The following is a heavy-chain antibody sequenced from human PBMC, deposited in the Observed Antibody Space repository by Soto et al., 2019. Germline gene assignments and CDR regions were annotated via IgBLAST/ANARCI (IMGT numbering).Heavy chain of an antibody. Sequence: QVQLVESGGGVVQPGRSLRLSCAASGFTFSSYGMHWVRQAPGKGLEWVAVIWYDGSNKYYADSVKGRFTISRDNSKNRLYLQMNSLRAEDTAVYYCARLGIAACDYWGQGTLVTVSS. D-gene: IGHD6-13*01. CDR1: GFTFSSYG. V-gene: IGHV3-33*01. CDR3: ARLGIAACDY. J-gene: IGHJ4*02. CDR2: IWYDGSNK.